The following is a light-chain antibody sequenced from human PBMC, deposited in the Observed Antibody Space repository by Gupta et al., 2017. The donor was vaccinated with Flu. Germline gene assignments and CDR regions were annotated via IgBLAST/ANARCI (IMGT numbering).Light chain of an antibody. Sequence: ERVMTQSPATLSVSPGERATLSCRASQSVRSNLAWYQQKPGQAPRLLIYGASTRATSIPARFSGSGSGTEFTLTISSLQSEDFAVYYCQQYDDWPPYTFGQGTKLEIK. V-gene: IGKV3-15*01. CDR3: QQYDDWPPYT. CDR1: QSVRSN. J-gene: IGKJ2*01. CDR2: GAS.